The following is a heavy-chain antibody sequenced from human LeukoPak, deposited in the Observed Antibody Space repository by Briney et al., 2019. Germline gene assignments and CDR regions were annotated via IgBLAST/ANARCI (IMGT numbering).Heavy chain of an antibody. Sequence: SETLSLTCSVSSGSVRSNYHSWAWIRQAPGKGLEWVGGLDDSGNTYYNPSLKSRLTMSVDTSKNHFSLNLKSVAAADTSDYYCARRLRIGAAEWFDPWGQGIMVTVSS. CDR1: SGSVRSNYHS. V-gene: IGHV4-39*02. J-gene: IGHJ5*02. D-gene: IGHD2-15*01. CDR3: ARRLRIGAAEWFDP. CDR2: LDDSGNT.